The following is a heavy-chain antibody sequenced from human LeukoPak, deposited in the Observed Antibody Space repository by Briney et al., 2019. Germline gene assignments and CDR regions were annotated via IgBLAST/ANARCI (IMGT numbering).Heavy chain of an antibody. V-gene: IGHV4-59*01. D-gene: IGHD3-3*01. J-gene: IGHJ4*02. CDR1: GGSINPYY. CDR2: IYYSGST. Sequence: SETLSLTCTVSGGSINPYYWSWTRQPPGKGLEWIGHIYYSGSTNYNPSLKSRVTISVDTSKNQFSLKLSSVTAADTAVYYCARGSPEFWSDFYTFRFDCWGQGTLVTVSS. CDR3: ARGSPEFWSDFYTFRFDC.